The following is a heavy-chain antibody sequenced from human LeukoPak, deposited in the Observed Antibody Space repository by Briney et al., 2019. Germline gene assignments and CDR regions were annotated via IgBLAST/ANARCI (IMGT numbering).Heavy chain of an antibody. CDR1: GFTFSSYD. Sequence: PGGSLRLSCAASGFTFSSYDMHWVRQATGKGLEWVSAIGTAGDTYYPGSVKGRFTISRENAKKSLYLRMNSLRAGDTAVYYCARGKYQQLPDYWGQGTLVTVSS. V-gene: IGHV3-13*04. D-gene: IGHD2-2*01. CDR3: ARGKYQQLPDY. CDR2: IGTAGDT. J-gene: IGHJ4*02.